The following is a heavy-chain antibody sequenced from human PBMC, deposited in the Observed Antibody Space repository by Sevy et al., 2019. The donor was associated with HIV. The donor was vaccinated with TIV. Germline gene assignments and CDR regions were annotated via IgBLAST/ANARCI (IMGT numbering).Heavy chain of an antibody. D-gene: IGHD3-22*01. CDR3: AALGGGYYYYFDY. V-gene: IGHV3-23*01. CDR1: GFTFSSYA. CDR2: ISGSGGST. Sequence: GGFLRLSCAASGFTFSSYAMSWVRQAPGKGLEWVSAISGSGGSTYYADSVKGRFTISRDNSKNTLYLQMNSLRAEDTAVYYCAALGGGYYYYFDYWGHGTLVTVSS. J-gene: IGHJ4*01.